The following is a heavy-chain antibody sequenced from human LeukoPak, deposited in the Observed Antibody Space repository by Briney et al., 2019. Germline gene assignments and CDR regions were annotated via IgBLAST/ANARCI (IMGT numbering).Heavy chain of an antibody. CDR3: AKGLHDSSGYYYVPAY. J-gene: IGHJ4*02. CDR1: GFTFSSYG. Sequence: GGSLRLSCAASGFTFSSYGMHWVRQAPGKGLEWVAVISYDGSNKYYADSVKGRFTISRDNSKNTLYLQMNSLRAEDTAVYYCAKGLHDSSGYYYVPAYWGQGTLVTVSS. V-gene: IGHV3-30*18. CDR2: ISYDGSNK. D-gene: IGHD3-22*01.